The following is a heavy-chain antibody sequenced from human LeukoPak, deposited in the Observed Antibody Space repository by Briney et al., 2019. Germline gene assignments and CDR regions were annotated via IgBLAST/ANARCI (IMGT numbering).Heavy chain of an antibody. D-gene: IGHD4-23*01. CDR1: GGSISSGDYY. V-gene: IGHV4-30-4*01. J-gene: IGHJ2*01. Sequence: SQTLSLTCTVSGGSISSGDYYWSWIRQPPGQGLEWIAYISHSGGTYYNPSLKSRATISVDSSKNQFSLKLSSVTAADTAVYYCARGYGGNSWYFDLWGRGTLVTVSS. CDR2: ISHSGGT. CDR3: ARGYGGNSWYFDL.